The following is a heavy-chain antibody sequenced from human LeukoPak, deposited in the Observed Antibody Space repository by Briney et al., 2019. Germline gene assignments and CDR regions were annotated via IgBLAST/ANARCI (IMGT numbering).Heavy chain of an antibody. J-gene: IGHJ6*03. CDR3: AKMRGQYYHSYYMDA. CDR2: IFGSGGST. Sequence: GGSLRLSCAASGFTFSSYAMYWVRQAPGKGLEWVSGIFGSGGSTHYADSVKGRFTVSRDNSKSTLYLQMNSLTAEDTAVYYCAKMRGQYYHSYYMDAWGKGTTVTVSS. V-gene: IGHV3-23*01. CDR1: GFTFSSYA.